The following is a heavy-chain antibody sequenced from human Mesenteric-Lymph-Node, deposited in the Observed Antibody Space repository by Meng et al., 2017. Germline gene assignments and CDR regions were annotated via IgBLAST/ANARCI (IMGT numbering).Heavy chain of an antibody. CDR1: GFTFSSYA. CDR3: AKVLIPRIVTMVRGVSPDV. J-gene: IGHJ6*02. D-gene: IGHD3-10*01. V-gene: IGHV3-23*01. Sequence: GGSLRLSCAASGFTFSSYAMSWVRQAPGKGLEWVSAISGSGGSTYYADSVKGRFTISRDNSKNTLYLQMNSLRAEDTAVYYCAKVLIPRIVTMVRGVSPDVWGQGTTVTVSS. CDR2: ISGSGGST.